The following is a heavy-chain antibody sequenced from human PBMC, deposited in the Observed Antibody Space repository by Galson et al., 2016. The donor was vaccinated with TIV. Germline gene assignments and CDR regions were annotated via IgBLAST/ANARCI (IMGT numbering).Heavy chain of an antibody. J-gene: IGHJ4*02. CDR2: INQDGSEK. Sequence: SLRLSCAASGFTSSRFWMTWVRQTSLRGLEWVANINQDGSEKHYVDSVKGRFTISRDNSKNTVFLQINSLRVEDTAVYYCATSTMPNLGDYWGQGTLVTVST. CDR3: ATSTMPNLGDY. D-gene: IGHD7-27*01. V-gene: IGHV3-7*03. CDR1: GFTSSRFW.